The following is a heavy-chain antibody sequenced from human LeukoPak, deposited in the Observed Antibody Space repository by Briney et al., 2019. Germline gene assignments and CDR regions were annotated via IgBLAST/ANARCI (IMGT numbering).Heavy chain of an antibody. Sequence: SETLSLTCSVSGGSISSGDYYWSWIRQPPGKGLEWIGYIYYSGSTYYNPSLKSRVTVSVDTSKNQFSLKLSSVTAADTAVYYCAKEGGYGGLFDYWGQGTLVTVSS. J-gene: IGHJ4*02. CDR1: GGSISSGDYY. D-gene: IGHD4-23*01. CDR3: AKEGGYGGLFDY. CDR2: IYYSGST. V-gene: IGHV4-30-4*01.